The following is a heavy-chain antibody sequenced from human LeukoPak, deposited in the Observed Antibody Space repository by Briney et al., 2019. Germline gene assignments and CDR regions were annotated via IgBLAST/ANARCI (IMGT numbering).Heavy chain of an antibody. CDR3: ASAGATGYYYYMDV. V-gene: IGHV4-59*01. J-gene: IGHJ6*03. Sequence: SETLSLTCTVSGGSISSFYWSWIRQPPGKGLEWIGYIYYSGSTNYNPSLKSRVTISVDTSKNQFSLKLSSVTAADTAVYYCASAGATGYYYYMDVWGKGTTVTVSS. CDR2: IYYSGST. CDR1: GGSISSFY. D-gene: IGHD5-12*01.